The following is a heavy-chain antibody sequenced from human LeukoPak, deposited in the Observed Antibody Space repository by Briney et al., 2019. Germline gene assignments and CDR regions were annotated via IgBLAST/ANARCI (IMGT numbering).Heavy chain of an antibody. Sequence: GGSLRLSCAASGFTFSSYSMNWVRQAPGKGLEWVSSISSSSSYIYYADSAKGRFTISRDNAKNSLYLQMNSLRAEDTAVYYCARATNYYGMDVWGHGTTVTVSS. CDR1: GFTFSSYS. CDR2: ISSSSSYI. D-gene: IGHD1/OR15-1a*01. V-gene: IGHV3-21*01. CDR3: ARATNYYGMDV. J-gene: IGHJ6*02.